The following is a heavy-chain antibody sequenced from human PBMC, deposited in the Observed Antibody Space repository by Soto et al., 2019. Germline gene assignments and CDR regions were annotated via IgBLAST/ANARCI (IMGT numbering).Heavy chain of an antibody. V-gene: IGHV4-39*01. D-gene: IGHD1-26*01. Sequence: QLQLQESGPGLVKPSETLSLTCTVSGGSISSSSYYWGWIRQPPGKGLEWIGSIYYSGSTYYNPSLKSRVTISVDTSKNQFSLKLGSVTAADTAVYYCARDSGSYFPDYWGQGTLVTVSS. CDR2: IYYSGST. CDR1: GGSISSSSYY. CDR3: ARDSGSYFPDY. J-gene: IGHJ4*02.